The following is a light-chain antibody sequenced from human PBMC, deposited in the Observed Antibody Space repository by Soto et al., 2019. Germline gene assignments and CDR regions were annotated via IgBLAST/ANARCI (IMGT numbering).Light chain of an antibody. J-gene: IGKJ5*01. CDR2: SAS. CDR3: QQANSFPLT. CDR1: QGISSW. V-gene: IGKV1-12*01. Sequence: DIQMTQSPSSVSASVGDRVTITCRASQGISSWLAWYPQKPGKAPKLLIYSASSLQSGVPSRFSGSGSGTDFNLTISRLQAEDLATYYCQQANSFPLTVGQGTRREIK.